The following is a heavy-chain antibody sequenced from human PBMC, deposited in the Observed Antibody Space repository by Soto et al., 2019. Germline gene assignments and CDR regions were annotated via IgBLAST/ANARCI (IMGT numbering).Heavy chain of an antibody. CDR3: ARADRWGFAPFDP. V-gene: IGHV4-30-4*01. CDR1: GGSISSGDYY. D-gene: IGHD7-27*01. CDR2: IYYSGST. Sequence: QVQLQESGPGLVKPSQTLSLTCTVSGGSISSGDYYWRWIRQPPGKGLEWIGYIYYSGSTYYNPSLKSRVTISVDTSKNQFSLKLSSVTAADTAVYYCARADRWGFAPFDPWGQGTLVTVSS. J-gene: IGHJ5*02.